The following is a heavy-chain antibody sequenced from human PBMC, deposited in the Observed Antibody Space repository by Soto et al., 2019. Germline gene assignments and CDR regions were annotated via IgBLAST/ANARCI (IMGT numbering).Heavy chain of an antibody. D-gene: IGHD3-22*01. Sequence: QVQLVQSGPEVKKPGTSVKVSSKASGFTFTSSAVQWGRQARGQRLEWIGWIVVGSGNTNYAQKFQERVTITRDMSTSTAYMELSSLRSEDTAVYYCAAEWLSALTHPWGQGTLVTVSS. V-gene: IGHV1-58*01. CDR2: IVVGSGNT. CDR1: GFTFTSSA. J-gene: IGHJ5*02. CDR3: AAEWLSALTHP.